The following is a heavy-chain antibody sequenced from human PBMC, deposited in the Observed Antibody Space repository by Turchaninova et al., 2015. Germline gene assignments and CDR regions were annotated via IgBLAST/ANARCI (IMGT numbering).Heavy chain of an antibody. CDR3: ARGRLQSRRPFDY. D-gene: IGHD4-11*01. J-gene: IGHJ4*02. Sequence: QVQLQQWGAGLLTPSETLPLTCAVDGWSFSCYYWSWIRRPPGKGLEWIGEINHSGSTNYNPSLKSRVTISVDTSKNQFSLKLSSVTAADTAVYYCARGRLQSRRPFDYWGQGTLVTVSS. CDR1: GWSFSCYY. CDR2: INHSGST. V-gene: IGHV4-34*01.